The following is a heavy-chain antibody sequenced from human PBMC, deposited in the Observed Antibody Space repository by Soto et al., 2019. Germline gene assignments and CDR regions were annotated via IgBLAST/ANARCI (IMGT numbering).Heavy chain of an antibody. J-gene: IGHJ4*02. V-gene: IGHV3-11*06. Sequence: GGSLRLSCAASGFTFSDYYMNWIRQAPGKGLEWVSYIRSSGHTNYADSVKGRFAISIDNAKNSLYLQMNSLRVEDTAVYYCARVDPGMDQWLAIDYWGQGTLVTVSS. D-gene: IGHD6-19*01. CDR2: IRSSGHT. CDR1: GFTFSDYY. CDR3: ARVDPGMDQWLAIDY.